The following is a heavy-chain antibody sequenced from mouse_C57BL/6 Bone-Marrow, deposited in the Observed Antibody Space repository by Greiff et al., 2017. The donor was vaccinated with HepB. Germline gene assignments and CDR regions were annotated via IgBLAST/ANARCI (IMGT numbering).Heavy chain of an antibody. CDR1: GYTFTGYW. CDR3: ARETYYSNYVDYAMDY. J-gene: IGHJ4*01. V-gene: IGHV1-9*01. CDR2: ILPGSGST. D-gene: IGHD2-5*01. Sequence: QVQLQQSGAELMKPGASVKLSCKATGYTFTGYWIEWVKQRPGHGLEWIGEILPGSGSTNYNEKFKGKATFTADTSSNTAYIQLSSLTTVDSAIYYCARETYYSNYVDYAMDYWGRGTSVTVSS.